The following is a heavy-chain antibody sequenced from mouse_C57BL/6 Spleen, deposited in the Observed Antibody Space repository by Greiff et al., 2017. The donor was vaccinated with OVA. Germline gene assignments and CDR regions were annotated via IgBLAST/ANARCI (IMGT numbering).Heavy chain of an antibody. CDR1: GYTFTDYY. V-gene: IGHV1-76*01. J-gene: IGHJ3*01. Sequence: QVQLKESGAELVRPGASVKLSCKASGYTFTDYYINWVKQRPGQGLEWIARIYPGSGNTYYNEKFKGKATLTAEKSSSTAYMQLSSLTSEDSAVYFCARGLGLNWFAYWGQGTLVTVSA. CDR2: IYPGSGNT. CDR3: ARGLGLNWFAY.